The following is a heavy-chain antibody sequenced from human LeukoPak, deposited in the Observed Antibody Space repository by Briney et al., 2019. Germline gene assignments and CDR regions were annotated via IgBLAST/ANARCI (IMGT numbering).Heavy chain of an antibody. D-gene: IGHD3-10*01. Sequence: GGSLRLSCAASGFTFSSYWMGWVRQAPGKGLEWVANIKQDGSEKYYVDSVKGRFTISRDNAKNSLYLQMNSLRAEDTAVYYCARCQNKQFQTMVRGAPYYFDYWGQGTLVTVSS. J-gene: IGHJ4*02. CDR2: IKQDGSEK. V-gene: IGHV3-7*01. CDR1: GFTFSSYW. CDR3: ARCQNKQFQTMVRGAPYYFDY.